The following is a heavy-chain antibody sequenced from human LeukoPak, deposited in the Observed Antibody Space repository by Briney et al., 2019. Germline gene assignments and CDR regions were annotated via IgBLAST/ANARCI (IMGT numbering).Heavy chain of an antibody. V-gene: IGHV4-4*07. CDR1: GGSISHYY. J-gene: IGHJ4*02. D-gene: IGHD3-10*01. Sequence: SETLSLTCTVSGGSISHYYWSWIRQPAGKGLEWIGRIYTSGSTNYNPSLKSRVTISVDTSKNQFSLKLSSVTAADTAVYYCATQRRDYGSGSYYSDYWGQGTLVTVSS. CDR3: ATQRRDYGSGSYYSDY. CDR2: IYTSGST.